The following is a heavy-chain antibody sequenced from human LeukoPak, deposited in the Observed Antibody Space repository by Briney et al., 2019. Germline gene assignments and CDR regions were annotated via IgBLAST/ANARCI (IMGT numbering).Heavy chain of an antibody. Sequence: PGGSLRLSCAASGSTVSSNYMSWVRQAPGKGLEWVSVIYNSGSTYYADSVKGRFTISKDNSKNTLYLQINSLRAEDTAVYYCAKEPGIAVFYVFDIWGQGTMATVSS. CDR1: GSTVSSNY. D-gene: IGHD6-19*01. CDR3: AKEPGIAVFYVFDI. CDR2: IYNSGST. V-gene: IGHV3-66*03. J-gene: IGHJ3*02.